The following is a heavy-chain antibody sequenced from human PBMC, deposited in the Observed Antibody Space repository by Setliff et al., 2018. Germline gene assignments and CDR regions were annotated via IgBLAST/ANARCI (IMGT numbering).Heavy chain of an antibody. V-gene: IGHV7-4-1*02. Sequence: ASVKVSCQASGYNFSSYAMGWMRQAPGQRLEWMGWINTNTGNPSYAQDFTGRLVFSLDTSVSTAYLQISSLKAEDSAVYYCARASRFGTTVWKGDYYMDVWGKGTTVTVSS. CDR1: GYNFSSYA. CDR2: INTNTGNP. D-gene: IGHD4-4*01. J-gene: IGHJ6*03. CDR3: ARASRFGTTVWKGDYYMDV.